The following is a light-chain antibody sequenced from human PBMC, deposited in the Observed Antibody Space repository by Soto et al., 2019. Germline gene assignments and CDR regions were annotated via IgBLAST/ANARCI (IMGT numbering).Light chain of an antibody. J-gene: IGLJ3*02. CDR2: GDS. V-gene: IGLV1-40*01. Sequence: QSVLTQPPSVSGAPGQRVTISCTGSSSNIGAGYNVHWYQQVPGTAPKLLIYGDSNRPSGVPDRFSGSKSGTSASLAITGLQAEDEADYYCQSYDSSLSGWMFGGGTKLTVL. CDR1: SSNIGAGYN. CDR3: QSYDSSLSGWM.